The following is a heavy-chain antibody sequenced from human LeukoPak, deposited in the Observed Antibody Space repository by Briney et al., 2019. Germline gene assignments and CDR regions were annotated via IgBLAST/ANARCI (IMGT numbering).Heavy chain of an antibody. J-gene: IGHJ4*02. V-gene: IGHV3-7*01. CDR2: IKQDESEK. D-gene: IGHD1-1*01. CDR1: GFTFSSYW. Sequence: SGGSLRLSCAASGFTFSSYWMSWVRQAPGKGLEWVANIKQDESEKYYVDSVKGRFTISRDNANNSLYLQMNSLRAVDTAVYYCARDKIEGPTKLDYWGQGILVTVSS. CDR3: ARDKIEGPTKLDY.